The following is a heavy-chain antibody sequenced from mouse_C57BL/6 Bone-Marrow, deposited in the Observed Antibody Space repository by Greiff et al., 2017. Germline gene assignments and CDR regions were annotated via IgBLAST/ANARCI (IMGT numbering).Heavy chain of an antibody. D-gene: IGHD1-1*01. J-gene: IGHJ4*01. CDR1: GYTFTNYW. V-gene: IGHV1-63*01. CDR2: IYPGGGYT. Sequence: QVQLQQSGAELVRPGTSVKMSCKASGYTFTNYWIGWAKQRPGHGLEWIGDIYPGGGYTNYNEKFKGKATLTADKSSSTAYMQFSSLTSEDSAIYYGARSSPYAMDYWGQGTSVTVSS. CDR3: ARSSPYAMDY.